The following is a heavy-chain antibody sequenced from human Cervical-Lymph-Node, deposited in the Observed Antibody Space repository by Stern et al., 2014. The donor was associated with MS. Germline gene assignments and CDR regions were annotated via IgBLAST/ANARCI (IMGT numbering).Heavy chain of an antibody. CDR2: IYYSGTT. Sequence: VQLVESGPGLVKPSETLSLTCSVSGGSISRSTYYWGWIRQPPGKGLEWIGSIYYSGTTYYNPSLKSRVTIDPSTNQFSLRLTSVTAADTAVYYCARHDGWLPHYWSQGTLVTVSS. CDR1: GGSISRSTYY. CDR3: ARHDGWLPHY. V-gene: IGHV4-39*01. D-gene: IGHD5-12*01. J-gene: IGHJ4*02.